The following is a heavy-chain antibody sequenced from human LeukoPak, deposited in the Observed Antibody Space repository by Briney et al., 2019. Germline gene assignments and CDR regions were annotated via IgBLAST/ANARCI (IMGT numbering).Heavy chain of an antibody. Sequence: LPGGSLRLSCAASGFTFSSYGMNWVRQAPGKGLEWVSAISNNGGYTYYADSVQGRFTISRDNSKSTLCLQMNSLRAEDTAVYYCAKQLGYCSDGSCYFPYWGQGTLVTVSS. V-gene: IGHV3-23*01. J-gene: IGHJ4*02. CDR1: GFTFSSYG. D-gene: IGHD2-15*01. CDR3: AKQLGYCSDGSCYFPY. CDR2: ISNNGGYT.